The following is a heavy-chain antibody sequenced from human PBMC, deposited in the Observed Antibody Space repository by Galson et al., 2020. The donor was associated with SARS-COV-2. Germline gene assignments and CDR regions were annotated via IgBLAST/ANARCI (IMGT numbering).Heavy chain of an antibody. CDR1: GFTFSSYA. CDR3: ARDSKYYGSGSSPSGTDY. D-gene: IGHD3-10*01. CDR2: ISYDGSNK. J-gene: IGHJ4*02. V-gene: IGHV3-30*04. Sequence: GESLKISCAASGFTFSSYAMHWVRQAPGKGLEWVAVISYDGSNKYYADSVKGRFTISRDNSKNTLYLQMNSLRAEDTAVYYCARDSKYYGSGSSPSGTDYWGQGTLVTVSS.